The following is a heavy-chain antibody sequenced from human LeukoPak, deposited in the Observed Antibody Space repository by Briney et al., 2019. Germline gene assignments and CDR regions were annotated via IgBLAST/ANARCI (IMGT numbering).Heavy chain of an antibody. CDR3: ARDHVSGFGELHFDY. Sequence: PGGSLRLSCAASGFTFSSYSMNWVRQAPGKGLEWVAVISYDGSNKYYADSVKGRFTISRDNSKNTLYLQMNSLRAEDTAVYYCARDHVSGFGELHFDYWGQGTLVTVSS. CDR1: GFTFSSYS. V-gene: IGHV3-30*03. D-gene: IGHD3-10*01. J-gene: IGHJ4*02. CDR2: ISYDGSNK.